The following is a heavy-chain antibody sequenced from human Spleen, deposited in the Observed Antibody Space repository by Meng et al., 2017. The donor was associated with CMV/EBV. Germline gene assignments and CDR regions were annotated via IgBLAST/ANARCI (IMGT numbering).Heavy chain of an antibody. D-gene: IGHD6-13*01. Sequence: GGSLRLSCAASGFTFSSYAMHWVRQAPGKGLEWVAVISYDGSNKYYADSVKGRFTISRDNSKNTLYLQMNSLRAEDTAVYYCARALGAAECSWGQGTLVTVSS. CDR3: ARALGAAECS. CDR2: ISYDGSNK. V-gene: IGHV3-30*04. CDR1: GFTFSSYA. J-gene: IGHJ5*02.